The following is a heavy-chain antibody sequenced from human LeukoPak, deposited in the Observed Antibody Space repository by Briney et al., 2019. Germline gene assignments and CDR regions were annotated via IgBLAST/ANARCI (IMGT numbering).Heavy chain of an antibody. CDR1: GGFISRYY. V-gene: IGHV4-59*08. CDR3: APLATEKGPLHH. Sequence: PSETLSLTCTVSGGFISRYYWRWIRQPPGKGLEWIGYIYCSGSTNYNPSFRSRATISVDTSKNQFSLKLSSVTAADTPEYYCAPLATEKGPLHHGGQGPLVPVS. CDR2: IYCSGST. J-gene: IGHJ4*02. D-gene: IGHD2-15*01.